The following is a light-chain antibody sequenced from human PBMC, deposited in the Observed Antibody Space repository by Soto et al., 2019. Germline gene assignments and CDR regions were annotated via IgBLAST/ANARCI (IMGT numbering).Light chain of an antibody. CDR1: QSGLYSSNNKNY. CDR2: WAS. V-gene: IGKV4-1*01. Sequence: DIVMTQSPDSLAVSLGERATINCKSSQSGLYSSNNKNYLAWYQQKPGQPPKLLIYWASTRESGVPDRFSVSGSGTDFTLTISSLQADDVAVYYCQQYYSTPPTFGPGTKVDIK. J-gene: IGKJ3*01. CDR3: QQYYSTPPT.